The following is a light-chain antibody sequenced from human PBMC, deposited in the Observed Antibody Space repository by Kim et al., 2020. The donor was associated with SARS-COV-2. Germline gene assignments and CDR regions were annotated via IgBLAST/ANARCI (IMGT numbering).Light chain of an antibody. CDR2: AVT. CDR1: SSDVGGYSV. J-gene: IGLJ3*02. Sequence: GQSTTISCTGTSSDVGGYSVVSWYQQHPGKAPKLMIYAVTKRPSGVSNRFSGSKSGNTASLTISGLQAEDEADYYCTSYTSSITWVFGGGTQLTVL. V-gene: IGLV2-14*04. CDR3: TSYTSSITWV.